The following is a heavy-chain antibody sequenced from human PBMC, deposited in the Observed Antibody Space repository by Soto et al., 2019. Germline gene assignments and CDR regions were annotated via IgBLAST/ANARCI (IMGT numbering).Heavy chain of an antibody. V-gene: IGHV4-39*01. Sequence: SETLSLTCTASGGSVTSSSYYWGWIRRSPGKGLEWIGSVYYRGRSYSKSSVKSRVTISVDTSKTRFSLSLNSVTASDTAVYFCVSQRTTVPTQAYFDYWGPGAVVTVS. J-gene: IGHJ4*02. CDR3: VSQRTTVPTQAYFDY. D-gene: IGHD4-17*01. CDR1: GGSVTSSSYY. CDR2: VYYRGRS.